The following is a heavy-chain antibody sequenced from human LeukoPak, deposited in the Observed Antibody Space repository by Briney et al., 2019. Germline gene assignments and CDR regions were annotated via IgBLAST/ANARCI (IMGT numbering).Heavy chain of an antibody. CDR3: ARGDSSGYYLSGYFDY. V-gene: IGHV4-59*01. J-gene: IGHJ4*02. Sequence: SETLSLTCTVSGGSISSYYWSWIRQPPGKGLEWIGYIYYSGSTNYNPSLKSRVTISVDTSKNQFSLKLSSVTAADTAVYYCARGDSSGYYLSGYFDYWGQGTLVTVSS. D-gene: IGHD3-22*01. CDR2: IYYSGST. CDR1: GGSISSYY.